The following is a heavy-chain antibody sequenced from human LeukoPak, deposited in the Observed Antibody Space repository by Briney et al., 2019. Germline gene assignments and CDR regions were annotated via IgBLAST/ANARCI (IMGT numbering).Heavy chain of an antibody. V-gene: IGHV5-10-1*01. CDR3: ARQYHYDSSGYPYAFEI. CDR1: GYRFASYW. D-gene: IGHD3-22*01. Sequence: GESLRISCKGSGYRFASYWISWVRQMPGKGLEWMGRIDPSDSHTNYSPSFQGHVTISGDKSISTAYLQWSGLKASDTAMYYCARQYHYDSSGYPYAFEIWGPGTLVTVSS. CDR2: IDPSDSHT. J-gene: IGHJ3*02.